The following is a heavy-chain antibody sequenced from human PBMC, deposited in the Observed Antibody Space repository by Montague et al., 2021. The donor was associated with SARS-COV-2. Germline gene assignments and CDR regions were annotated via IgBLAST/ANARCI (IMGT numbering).Heavy chain of an antibody. V-gene: IGHV3-30-3*01. CDR2: ISYDGINK. Sequence: SLRLSCAASGFTFSSYAMHWVRQAPGKGLEWVAVISYDGINKYYADSVKGRFTISRDNSKNTLYLQMNSLRAEDTAVYYCARAADYGVWVGIDVWGQGTLVTVSS. D-gene: IGHD4-17*01. CDR1: GFTFSSYA. CDR3: ARAADYGVWVGIDV. J-gene: IGHJ4*02.